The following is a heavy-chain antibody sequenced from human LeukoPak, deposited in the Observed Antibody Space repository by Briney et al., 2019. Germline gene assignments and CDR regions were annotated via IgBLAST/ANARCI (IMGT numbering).Heavy chain of an antibody. J-gene: IGHJ4*02. CDR1: GYTFTSYY. CDR2: INPSGGST. CDR3: ARSPHILTGENFDY. Sequence: ASVKVSCKASGYTFTSYYMHWVRQAPGQGLEWMGIINPSGGSTSYAQKFQGRVTMTRDTSISTAYMELSRLRSADTAVYYCARSPHILTGENFDYWGQGTLVTVSS. D-gene: IGHD3-9*01. V-gene: IGHV1-46*01.